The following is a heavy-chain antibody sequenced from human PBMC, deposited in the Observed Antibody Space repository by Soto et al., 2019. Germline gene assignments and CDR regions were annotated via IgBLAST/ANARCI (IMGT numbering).Heavy chain of an antibody. CDR3: ARDKVTGLFDY. CDR2: IYYSGST. Sequence: SETLSLTCTVSGGSISSGGYYWSWIRQHPGKGLEWIGYIYYSGSTYYNPSLKSRVTISVDTSKNQLSLKLTSVTAADTAVYYCARDKVTGLFDYWGQGTLVTVSS. J-gene: IGHJ4*02. CDR1: GGSISSGGYY. D-gene: IGHD2-8*02. V-gene: IGHV4-31*03.